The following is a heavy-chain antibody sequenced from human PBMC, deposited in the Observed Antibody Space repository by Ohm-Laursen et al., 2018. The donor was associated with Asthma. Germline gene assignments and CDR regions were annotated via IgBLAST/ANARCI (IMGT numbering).Heavy chain of an antibody. Sequence: GSLRLSCSASGFTFSSYAMSWVRQAPGKGLEWVSAISGSGGSTYYADSVKGRFTISRDNAKDSLSLQMNSLRVEDTAVYYCAAWGSENFWGQGTLVTVS. V-gene: IGHV3-23*01. CDR3: AAWGSENF. CDR1: GFTFSSYA. J-gene: IGHJ4*02. CDR2: ISGSGGST. D-gene: IGHD7-27*01.